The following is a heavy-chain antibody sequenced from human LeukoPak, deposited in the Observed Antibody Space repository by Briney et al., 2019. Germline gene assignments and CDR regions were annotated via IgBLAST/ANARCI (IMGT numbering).Heavy chain of an antibody. J-gene: IGHJ4*02. V-gene: IGHV4-31*03. D-gene: IGHD2-15*01. CDR3: ARDTIGYCSGGSCHKAFDY. Sequence: SETLSLTCTVPGGSISSGGYYWSWIRQHPGKGLEWIGYIYYSGSTYYNPSLKSRVTISVDTSKNQFSLKLSSVTAADTAVYYCARDTIGYCSGGSCHKAFDYWGQGTLVTVSS. CDR2: IYYSGST. CDR1: GGSISSGGYY.